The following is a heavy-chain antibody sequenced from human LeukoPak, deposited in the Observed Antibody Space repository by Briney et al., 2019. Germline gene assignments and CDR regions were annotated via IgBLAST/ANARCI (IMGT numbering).Heavy chain of an antibody. CDR1: GFTFSSYE. CDR2: ISSSGSTI. D-gene: IGHD6-13*01. Sequence: PGGSLRLSCAASGFTFSSYEMNWVRQAPGKGLEWVSYISSSGSTIYYADSVKGRFTISRDNAKNSLYLQMNGLRAEGTAVYYCARVGAPYSSSWDFDYWGQGTLVTVSS. J-gene: IGHJ4*02. CDR3: ARVGAPYSSSWDFDY. V-gene: IGHV3-48*03.